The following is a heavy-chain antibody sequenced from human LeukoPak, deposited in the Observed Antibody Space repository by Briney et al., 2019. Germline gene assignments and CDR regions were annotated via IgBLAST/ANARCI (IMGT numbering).Heavy chain of an antibody. CDR2: INHSGST. J-gene: IGHJ4*02. Sequence: SETLSLTCAVYGGSFSGYYWSWIRQPPGKGLEWIGEINHSGSTNYNPSLKSRVTISVDTSKNQFSLKLSSVTAADTAVYYCRGGQLLAAYFDYWGQGTLVTVSS. CDR3: RGGQLLAAYFDY. D-gene: IGHD2-2*01. CDR1: GGSFSGYY. V-gene: IGHV4-34*01.